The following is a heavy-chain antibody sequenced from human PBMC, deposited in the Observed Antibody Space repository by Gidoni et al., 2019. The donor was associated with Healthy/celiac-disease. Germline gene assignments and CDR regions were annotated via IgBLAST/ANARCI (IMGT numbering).Heavy chain of an antibody. CDR1: GFTVSSNY. V-gene: IGHV3-53*01. D-gene: IGHD6-25*01. CDR2: IYSGGST. J-gene: IGHJ6*02. CDR3: ANGGSGNNYYYYGMDV. Sequence: EVQLVESGGGLIQPGGSLILSCAASGFTVSSNYMSWVRQAPGKGLEWVSVIYSGGSTYYADSVKGRFTISRDNSKNTLYLQMNSLRAEDTAVYYCANGGSGNNYYYYGMDVWGQGTTVTVSS.